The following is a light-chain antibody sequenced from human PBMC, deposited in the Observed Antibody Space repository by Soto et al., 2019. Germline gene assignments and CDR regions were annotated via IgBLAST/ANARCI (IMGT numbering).Light chain of an antibody. CDR2: GAS. Sequence: EIVLTQSPGTLSLSPGERATLSCRASQSVSSSYLAWYQQQPGQAPRLLIYGASSRATGIPDRFSGSGSGTDFTLTITRLEPEDSAVYFCQQYTGPPTTFGQGTRLEIK. CDR3: QQYTGPPTT. CDR1: QSVSSSY. J-gene: IGKJ5*01. V-gene: IGKV3-20*01.